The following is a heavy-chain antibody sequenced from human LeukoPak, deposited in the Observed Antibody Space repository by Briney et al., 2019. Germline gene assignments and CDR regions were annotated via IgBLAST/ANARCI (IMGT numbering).Heavy chain of an antibody. CDR1: GYTFTSYY. CDR3: ASGLGYCNSTSCYSWFDP. D-gene: IGHD2-2*02. J-gene: IGHJ5*02. V-gene: IGHV1-46*03. Sequence: ASVKVSCKASGYTFTSYYMHWVRQAPGQGLEWMGIINPSGGSTSYAQKFQGRVTMTRDTTTSTVYMELSSLRSEDTAVYYCASGLGYCNSTSCYSWFDPWGQGTLVTVSS. CDR2: INPSGGST.